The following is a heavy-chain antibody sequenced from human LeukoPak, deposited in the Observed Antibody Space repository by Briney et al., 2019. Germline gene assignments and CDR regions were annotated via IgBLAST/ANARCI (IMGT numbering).Heavy chain of an antibody. V-gene: IGHV4-38-2*01. CDR2: MYHSGNT. CDR3: ARVNIHYYYMDV. Sequence: PETLSLTCAVSGYSISSGYYWGWIRQPPGKGLEWIGSMYHSGNTYYNPSLKSRVTISVDTSKNQFSLNLSSVTAADTAVYYCARVNIHYYYMDVWGKGTTVTVSS. D-gene: IGHD2/OR15-2a*01. CDR1: GYSISSGYY. J-gene: IGHJ6*03.